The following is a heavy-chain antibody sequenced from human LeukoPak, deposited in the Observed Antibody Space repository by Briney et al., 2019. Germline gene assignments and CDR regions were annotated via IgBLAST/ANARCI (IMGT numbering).Heavy chain of an antibody. D-gene: IGHD6-13*01. CDR3: ARDRRIAAAGLFDY. CDR2: IWYDGSNK. V-gene: IGHV3-33*08. CDR1: GFTFSSYA. J-gene: IGHJ4*02. Sequence: GGSLRLSCAASGFTFSSYAMHWVRQAPGKGLEWVAVIWYDGSNKYYADSVKGRFTISRDNSKNTLYLQMNSLRAEDTAVYYCARDRRIAAAGLFDYWGQGTLVTVSS.